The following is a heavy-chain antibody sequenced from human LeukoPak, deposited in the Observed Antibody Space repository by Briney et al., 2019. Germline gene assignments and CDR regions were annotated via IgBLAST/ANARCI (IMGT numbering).Heavy chain of an antibody. D-gene: IGHD3-3*01. J-gene: IGHJ4*02. Sequence: PGGSLRLSCAASGFTFSNSWMNWVRQAPGKGLLWVSRINIDGSSTNYADSVKGRFTISRDNAKNTLYLQMNSLRAEDTGVYYCATQAGITIFGRYFDYWGQGTLVTVSS. CDR1: GFTFSNSW. V-gene: IGHV3-74*01. CDR3: ATQAGITIFGRYFDY. CDR2: INIDGSST.